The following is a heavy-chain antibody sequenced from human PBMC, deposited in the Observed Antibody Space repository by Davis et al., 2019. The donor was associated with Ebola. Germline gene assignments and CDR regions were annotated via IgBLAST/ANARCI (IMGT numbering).Heavy chain of an antibody. D-gene: IGHD3-10*01. CDR2: IIPIFGTA. CDR3: AKPSKRFRELLSSYYYGMDV. J-gene: IGHJ6*02. Sequence: SVKVSCKASGGTFSSYAISWVRQAPGQGLEWMGGIIPIFGTANYAQKFQGRVTITADESTSTAYMELSSLRSEDTAVYYCAKPSKRFRELLSSYYYGMDVWGQGTAVTVSS. CDR1: GGTFSSYA. V-gene: IGHV1-69*13.